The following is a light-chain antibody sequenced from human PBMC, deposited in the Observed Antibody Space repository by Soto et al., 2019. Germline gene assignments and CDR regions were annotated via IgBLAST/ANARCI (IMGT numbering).Light chain of an antibody. Sequence: IVMTQSPATLSVSPGERATLSCRASQSVGRSLAWYQQKPGQAPRLLMYGTSARATGIPATFSGSGSGTEFTLTISSLQSEDFAVYYWQQYDNWPSVTFGGGTKVEIK. V-gene: IGKV3-15*01. CDR1: QSVGRS. J-gene: IGKJ4*01. CDR2: GTS. CDR3: QQYDNWPSVT.